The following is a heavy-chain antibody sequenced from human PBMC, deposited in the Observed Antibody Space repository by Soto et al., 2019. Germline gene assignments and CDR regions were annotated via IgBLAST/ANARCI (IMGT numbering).Heavy chain of an antibody. CDR1: GDSVSSNSSA. J-gene: IGHJ6*04. CDR3: ARFSRYLELWSRSGGMEV. CDR2: TYYRSKWYN. Sequence: SQTLSLTCVISGDSVSSNSSAWNWIRHSPSRGLDWLGRTYYRSKWYNDYAVSVKSRITINPDTSKNHFSLQLNSVTPEDTAVYYCARFSRYLELWSRSGGMEVWGKGTKVTVSS. V-gene: IGHV6-1*01. D-gene: IGHD5-18*01.